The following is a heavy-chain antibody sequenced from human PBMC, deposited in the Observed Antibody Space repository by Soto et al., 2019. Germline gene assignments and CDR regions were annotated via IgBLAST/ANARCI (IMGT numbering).Heavy chain of an antibody. CDR1: GGSISSGGYY. CDR2: IYYSGST. J-gene: IGHJ6*02. CDR3: ARDPVVTDYYYYGMDV. V-gene: IGHV4-31*03. D-gene: IGHD2-21*02. Sequence: QVQLQESGPGLVKPSQTLSLTCTVSGGSISSGGYYWSWIRQHPGKGLEWIGYIYYSGSTYYNPSLQSRVTISVDTSKNQFSLKLSSVTAADTAVYYCARDPVVTDYYYYGMDVWGQGTTVTVSS.